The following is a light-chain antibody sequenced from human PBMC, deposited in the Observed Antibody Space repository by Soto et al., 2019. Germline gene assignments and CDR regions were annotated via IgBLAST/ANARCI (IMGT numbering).Light chain of an antibody. CDR1: QSVGRY. J-gene: IGKJ5*01. CDR2: DAS. CDR3: KSRGT. Sequence: EIVLTQSPATLSLSPGERATLSCRASQSVGRYLGWYQQKPGQAPRLLISDASNRATGIPARFSGSWSGTDFTLTISSLETEYFAVYPCKSRGTFGQVTRLEI. V-gene: IGKV3-11*01.